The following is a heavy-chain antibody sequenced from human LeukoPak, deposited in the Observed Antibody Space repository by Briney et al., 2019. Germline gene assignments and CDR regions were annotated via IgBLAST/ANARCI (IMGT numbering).Heavy chain of an antibody. CDR2: IYSGDSDT. CDR3: ARPSDCGGDCYGAFDI. V-gene: IGHV5-51*01. D-gene: IGHD2-21*01. CDR1: GYSFTSYW. Sequence: GESLKISCKGSGYSFTSYWIGWVRQMPGKGLEWMGIIYSGDSDTRYSPSFQGQVTISADKSISTAYLQWSSLKASDTAMYYCARPSDCGGDCYGAFDIWGQGTMVTVSS. J-gene: IGHJ3*02.